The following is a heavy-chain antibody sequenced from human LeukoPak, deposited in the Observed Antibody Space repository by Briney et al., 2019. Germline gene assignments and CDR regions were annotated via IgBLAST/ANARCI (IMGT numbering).Heavy chain of an antibody. D-gene: IGHD2-21*02. CDR3: ARHLRVVMTCIDI. J-gene: IGHJ4*02. V-gene: IGHV4-59*08. CDR2: IYYSGST. Sequence: SETLSLTSKVSGGSISNDYWSWIRQPPGQGLEWIGFIYYSGSTKYNPSLESRVTISVDTSKNQFSLNLNSVTAADTAVYYCARHLRVVMTCIDIWGQGTLVTVSS. CDR1: GGSISNDY.